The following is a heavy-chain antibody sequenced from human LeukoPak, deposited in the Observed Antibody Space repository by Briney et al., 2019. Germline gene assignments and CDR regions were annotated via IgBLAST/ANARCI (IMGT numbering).Heavy chain of an antibody. Sequence: SETLSLTCTVSGGSISSSSYYWGWIRQPPGKGLEWIGSIYYSGSTYYNPSLKSRVTISVDTSKNQFSLKLSSVTAADTAVYYCARRSIAVAGQSGHFDYWGQGTLVTVSS. J-gene: IGHJ4*02. CDR2: IYYSGST. CDR1: GGSISSSSYY. CDR3: ARRSIAVAGQSGHFDY. V-gene: IGHV4-39*01. D-gene: IGHD6-19*01.